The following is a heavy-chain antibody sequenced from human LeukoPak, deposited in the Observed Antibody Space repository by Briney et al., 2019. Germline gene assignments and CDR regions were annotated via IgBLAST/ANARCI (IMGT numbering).Heavy chain of an antibody. Sequence: GGSLRLSCAASGFTFSDYYMCWIRQAPGKGLEWVSYISSSGSTIYYADSVKGRFTISRDNAKNSLYLRMNSLRAEDTAVYYCARRAGYYDSSGSLPVRTTDYYYMDVWGKGPRSPSP. CDR2: ISSSGSTI. V-gene: IGHV3-11*01. J-gene: IGHJ6*03. CDR3: ARRAGYYDSSGSLPVRTTDYYYMDV. D-gene: IGHD3-22*01. CDR1: GFTFSDYY.